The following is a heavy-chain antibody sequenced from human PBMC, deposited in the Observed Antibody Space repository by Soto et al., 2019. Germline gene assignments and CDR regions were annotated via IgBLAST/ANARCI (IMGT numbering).Heavy chain of an antibody. CDR3: TTDLGSYYTFEY. Sequence: GGSLRLSCAASGFTFSNAWMSWVRQAPGKGLEWVGRIKSKTDGGTTDYAAPVKGRFTISRDDSKNTLYLQMNSLKTEDTAVYYCTTDLGSYYTFEYWGQGTLVTVSS. CDR1: GFTFSNAW. D-gene: IGHD1-26*01. J-gene: IGHJ4*02. CDR2: IKSKTDGGTT. V-gene: IGHV3-15*01.